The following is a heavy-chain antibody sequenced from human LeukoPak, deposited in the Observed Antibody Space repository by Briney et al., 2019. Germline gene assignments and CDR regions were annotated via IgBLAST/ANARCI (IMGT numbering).Heavy chain of an antibody. CDR3: ARVPSGWYGLFDP. CDR1: GFTFNIYS. Sequence: GGPLRLSCAASGFTFNIYSMNWVRQAPGKGLEWVSYISSSSSTIYYAHSVKGRFIISRDNSKNTLYLQMNSLRTEDTAVYYCARVPSGWYGLFDPWGQGTLVTVSS. V-gene: IGHV3-48*01. CDR2: ISSSSSTI. D-gene: IGHD6-19*01. J-gene: IGHJ5*02.